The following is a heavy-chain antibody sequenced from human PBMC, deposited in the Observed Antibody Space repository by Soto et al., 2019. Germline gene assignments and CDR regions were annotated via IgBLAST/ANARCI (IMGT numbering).Heavy chain of an antibody. J-gene: IGHJ6*03. CDR2: ISAYNGNT. CDR3: ARTGSSGWYQSRSSFYYMDV. Sequence: QVQLVQSGAEVKKPGASVKVSCKASGYTFTSYGISWVRQAPGQGLEWMGWISAYNGNTNYAQKLQGRVTMTTDPSTSTACMELRSLRSDDTAVYYCARTGSSGWYQSRSSFYYMDVWGKGTTVTVSS. D-gene: IGHD6-19*01. CDR1: GYTFTSYG. V-gene: IGHV1-18*01.